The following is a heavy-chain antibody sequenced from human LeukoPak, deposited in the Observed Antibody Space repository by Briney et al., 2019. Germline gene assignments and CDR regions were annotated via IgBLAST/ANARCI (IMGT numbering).Heavy chain of an antibody. CDR1: GFTFSSYW. Sequence: GGSLRLSCAASGFTFSSYWMSWVRQAPGKGLEWVANIKQDGSEKYYVDSVKGRFTISRDNSKNTLFLQMNSLRAEDTAVYYCAKVGLTVTTILDYFDYWGQGTLVTVSS. V-gene: IGHV3-7*01. CDR3: AKVGLTVTTILDYFDY. D-gene: IGHD4-11*01. CDR2: IKQDGSEK. J-gene: IGHJ4*02.